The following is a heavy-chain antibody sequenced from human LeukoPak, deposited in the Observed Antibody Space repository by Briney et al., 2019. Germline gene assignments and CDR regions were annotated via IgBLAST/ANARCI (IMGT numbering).Heavy chain of an antibody. J-gene: IGHJ4*02. CDR1: GGSISSYY. V-gene: IGHV4-59*01. CDR3: AGAHSSGLFLSYFDY. D-gene: IGHD6-19*01. CDR2: IYYSGST. Sequence: SETLSLTCTVSGGSISSYYWSWIRQPPGKGLEWIGYIYYSGSTNYNPSLKSRVTISVDTSKNQFSLKLSSVTAADTAVYYCAGAHSSGLFLSYFDYWGQGTLVTVSS.